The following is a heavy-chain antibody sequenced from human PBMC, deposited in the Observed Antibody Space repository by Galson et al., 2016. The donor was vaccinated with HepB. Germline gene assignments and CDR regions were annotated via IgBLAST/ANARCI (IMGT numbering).Heavy chain of an antibody. Sequence: SETLSLTCSVSGGSIGGYYWNWIRQPPGKKLEWIGNIYYSGSTNYNPSLKSRVTISIDSSKKQFSLKLSSVTAADTAVYYCARSHILTGFYSPSFDYWGQGTLVTVSS. CDR2: IYYSGST. CDR3: ARSHILTGFYSPSFDY. D-gene: IGHD3-9*01. CDR1: GGSIGGYY. J-gene: IGHJ4*02. V-gene: IGHV4-59*01.